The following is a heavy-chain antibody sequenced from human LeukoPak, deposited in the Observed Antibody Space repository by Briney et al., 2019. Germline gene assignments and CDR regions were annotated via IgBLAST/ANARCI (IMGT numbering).Heavy chain of an antibody. CDR1: GYTFTSYG. J-gene: IGHJ4*02. D-gene: IGHD4-23*01. CDR2: ISAYNGNT. CDR3: ARRRYGGNSRQFDY. V-gene: IGHV1-18*01. Sequence: ASVKVSCKASGYTFTSYGISWVRQAPGQGLEWMEWISAYNGNTNYAQKLQGRVTMATDTSTSTAYMELRSLRSDDTAVYYCARRRYGGNSRQFDYWGQGTLVTVSS.